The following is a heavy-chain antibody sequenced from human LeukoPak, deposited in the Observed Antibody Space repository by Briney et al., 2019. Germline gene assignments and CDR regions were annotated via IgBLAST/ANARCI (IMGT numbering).Heavy chain of an antibody. CDR2: IYTSGST. CDR3: ARSPRVITADYFYHSYMDV. J-gene: IGHJ6*03. D-gene: IGHD2-15*01. CDR1: GDSIGSGSYY. V-gene: IGHV4-61*02. Sequence: SQTPSLTCTVSGDSIGSGSYYWSWIRQPAGKGLEWIGRIYTSGSTNYNPSLKSRVTISVDTSKNQFSLKLSSVTAADTAVYYCARSPRVITADYFYHSYMDVWGKGTTVTVSS.